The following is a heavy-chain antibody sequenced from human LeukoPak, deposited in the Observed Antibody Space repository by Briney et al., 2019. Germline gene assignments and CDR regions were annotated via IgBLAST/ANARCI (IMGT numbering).Heavy chain of an antibody. CDR2: IYHIGST. J-gene: IGHJ4*02. CDR3: ATRSSQFNFDY. D-gene: IGHD2-2*01. V-gene: IGHV4-38-2*01. CDR1: GYSISSGYY. Sequence: PSETLSLTCAVSGYSISSGYYWGWIRQPPGKGLEWIGSIYHIGSTYYNPSLKSRVTISVDTSKNQFSLKLSSVTAADTAVYYCATRSSQFNFDYWGQGTLVTVSS.